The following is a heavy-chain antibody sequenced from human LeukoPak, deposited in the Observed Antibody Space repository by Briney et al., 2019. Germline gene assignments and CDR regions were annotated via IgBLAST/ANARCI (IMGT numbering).Heavy chain of an antibody. Sequence: ASVRVSCKASGYTFTGYYIHWVRQAPGQGLEWMGWINPNSGVTNYAQKFQGRVTLTRDTPISTAYMEVSRLRSDGTAVYYCARAHMTTVTLGDYWGQGSLVTVSS. CDR2: INPNSGVT. D-gene: IGHD4-11*01. J-gene: IGHJ4*02. CDR3: ARAHMTTVTLGDY. V-gene: IGHV1-2*02. CDR1: GYTFTGYY.